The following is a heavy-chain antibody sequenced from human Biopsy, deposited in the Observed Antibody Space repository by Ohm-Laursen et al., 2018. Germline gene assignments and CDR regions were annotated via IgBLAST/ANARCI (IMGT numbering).Heavy chain of an antibody. CDR1: GGCIGSFF. CDR3: ARFAAGARSIDYFDY. D-gene: IGHD6-6*01. CDR2: IYYSGST. J-gene: IGHJ4*02. Sequence: SLTLSLTCTVSGGCIGSFFWIWIPPPTGLGWVWVGYIYYSGSTSYNPSLRSRVTISVDRSKNQFSLVLSTVTAADTAVYYCARFAAGARSIDYFDYWGQGALVTVSS. V-gene: IGHV4-59*13.